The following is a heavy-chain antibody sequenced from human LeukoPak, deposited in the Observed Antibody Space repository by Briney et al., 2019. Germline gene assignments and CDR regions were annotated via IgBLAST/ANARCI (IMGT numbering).Heavy chain of an antibody. J-gene: IGHJ4*02. Sequence: PSETLSLTCTVSGGSFSGYYWSWIRQPPGKGLEWIGFIYYSGNTNYNPSLKSRVTMSVDTSKSQFSLNLSSVTAADTAVYYCARGGYSGYDSGDYWGQGTLVTVSS. V-gene: IGHV4-59*01. CDR2: IYYSGNT. D-gene: IGHD5-12*01. CDR1: GGSFSGYY. CDR3: ARGGYSGYDSGDY.